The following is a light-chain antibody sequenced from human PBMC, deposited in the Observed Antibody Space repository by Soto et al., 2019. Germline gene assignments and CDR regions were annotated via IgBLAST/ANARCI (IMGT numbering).Light chain of an antibody. CDR1: SPNIGINT. V-gene: IGLV1-44*01. Sequence: QSVLTQPPSASGTPGQRVSISCSGSSPNIGINTVNWYQQLPGTAPKLLIYSNNERPSGVPDRFSGSKSGTSASLAISGLQSEDEADYYCAVWDDGLNGWVFGGGTKVTVL. CDR2: SNN. CDR3: AVWDDGLNGWV. J-gene: IGLJ3*02.